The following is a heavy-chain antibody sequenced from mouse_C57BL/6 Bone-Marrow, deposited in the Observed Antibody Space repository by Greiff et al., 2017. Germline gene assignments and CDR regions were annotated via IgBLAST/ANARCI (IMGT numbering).Heavy chain of an antibody. J-gene: IGHJ4*01. CDR1: GYSFTGYN. CDR2: INPNYGTT. CDR3: ATGRVRDDRFAY. V-gene: IGHV1-39*01. D-gene: IGHD3-3*01. Sequence: VQLKEPGPELVKPGASVKISCKASGYSFTGYNLNWVKQSNGKSLEWIGVINPNYGTTSYNQTFKGKATLTVDQSSSTAYMQLNSLTSEDSAVYYGATGRVRDDRFAYWGQGTSVTVS.